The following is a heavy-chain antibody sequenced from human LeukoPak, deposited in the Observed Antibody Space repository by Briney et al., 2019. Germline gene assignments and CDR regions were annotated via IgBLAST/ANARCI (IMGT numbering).Heavy chain of an antibody. CDR3: ARGYKPGYSSGWSIFDY. J-gene: IGHJ4*02. V-gene: IGHV1-8*01. CDR1: GYTFTSYD. CDR2: MNPNSGNT. D-gene: IGHD6-19*01. Sequence: GASVKVSCKASGYTFTSYDINWVRQAPGQGLEWMGWMNPNSGNTGYAQKLQGRVTMTRNTSASTAYMELSSLRSEDTAVYYCARGYKPGYSSGWSIFDYWGQGTLLTVSS.